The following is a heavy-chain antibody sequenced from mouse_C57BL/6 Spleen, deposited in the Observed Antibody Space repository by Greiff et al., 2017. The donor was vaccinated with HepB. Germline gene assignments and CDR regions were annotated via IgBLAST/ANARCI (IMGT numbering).Heavy chain of an antibody. J-gene: IGHJ1*03. D-gene: IGHD2-3*01. CDR1: GYTFTGYW. V-gene: IGHV1-9*01. CDR2: ILPGSGST. CDR3: ARGDGYYVRWYFDV. Sequence: VKVVESGAELMKPGASVKLSCKATGYTFTGYWIEWVKQRPGHGLEWIGEILPGSGSTNYNEKFKGKATFTADTSSNTAYMQLSSLTTEDSAIYYCARGDGYYVRWYFDVWGTGTTVTVSS.